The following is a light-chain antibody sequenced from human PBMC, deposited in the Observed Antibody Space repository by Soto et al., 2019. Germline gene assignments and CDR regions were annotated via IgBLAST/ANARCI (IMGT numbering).Light chain of an antibody. J-gene: IGLJ3*02. CDR2: EVS. V-gene: IGLV2-14*01. Sequence: HSALTQPASVSGSPGQSITISCTGSSGDVGHYNYVSWYQQHPGKAPKLMIYEVSNRPSGVSNRFSGSKSGNTASLIISGLQAEDEADYYCTSYTTSRIWVFGGGTKLTVL. CDR3: TSYTTSRIWV. CDR1: SGDVGHYNY.